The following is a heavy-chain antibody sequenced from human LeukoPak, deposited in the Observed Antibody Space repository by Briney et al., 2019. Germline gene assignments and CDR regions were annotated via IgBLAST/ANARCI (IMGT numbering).Heavy chain of an antibody. CDR1: GGSISSYY. CDR3: ARDGSGYDIDY. Sequence: SETLSLTCTVSGGSISSYYWSWIRQPPGKGLEWIGYIYYSGSTYYNPSLKSRVTISVDTSKNQFSLKLSSVTAADTAMYYCARDGSGYDIDYWGQGTLVTVSS. J-gene: IGHJ4*02. CDR2: IYYSGST. D-gene: IGHD5-12*01. V-gene: IGHV4-59*12.